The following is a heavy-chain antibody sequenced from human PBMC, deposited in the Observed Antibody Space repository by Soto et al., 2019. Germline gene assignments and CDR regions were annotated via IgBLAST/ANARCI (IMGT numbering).Heavy chain of an antibody. CDR1: GFTFSSYG. CDR2: IWYDGSNK. J-gene: IGHJ4*02. D-gene: IGHD3-22*01. V-gene: IGHV3-33*01. Sequence: QVQLVESGGGVVQPGRSLRLSCAASGFTFSSYGMHWVRQAPGKGLEWVAVIWYDGSNKYYADSVKGRFTISRDNSKNTLYLQMNSLRAEDTAVYYCARAHYYDSSGYYYGGVDYWGQGTLVTVSS. CDR3: ARAHYYDSSGYYYGGVDY.